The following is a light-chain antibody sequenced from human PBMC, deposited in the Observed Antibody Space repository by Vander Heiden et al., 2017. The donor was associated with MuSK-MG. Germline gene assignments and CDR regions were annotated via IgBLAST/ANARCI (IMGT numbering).Light chain of an antibody. J-gene: IGKJ4*01. CDR1: QSVLYSPNNRSY. Sequence: DVVMTQSPDSLAVSLGERGTINSTSSQSVLYSPNNRSYLAWYQQKPGQPPKLLIYWTSTRDSGVPDRFSGSGSGTDFTLTISSLQAEDVAVYYCHQYDSAPLTFGGGTKVEIK. CDR2: WTS. V-gene: IGKV4-1*01. CDR3: HQYDSAPLT.